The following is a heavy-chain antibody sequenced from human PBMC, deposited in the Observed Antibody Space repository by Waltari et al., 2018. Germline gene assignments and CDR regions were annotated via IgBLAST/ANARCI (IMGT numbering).Heavy chain of an antibody. CDR1: GGSISSGDYY. V-gene: IGHV4-30-4*08. D-gene: IGHD3-10*01. J-gene: IGHJ6*03. CDR3: ARVDYGSGSFGYMDV. CDR2: IYYSGST. Sequence: QVQLQESGPGLVKPSQPLSLTCTVSGGSISSGDYYWSWIRPPPGKGLEWIGYIYYSGSTYYNPSLKSRVTISVDTSKNQFSLKLSSVTAADTAVYYCARVDYGSGSFGYMDVWGKGTTVTVSS.